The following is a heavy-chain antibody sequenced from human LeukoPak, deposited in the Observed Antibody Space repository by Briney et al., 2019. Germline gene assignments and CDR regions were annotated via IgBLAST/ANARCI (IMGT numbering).Heavy chain of an antibody. CDR2: INPNSGGT. J-gene: IGHJ4*02. CDR1: GYTFTGYY. D-gene: IGHD6-13*01. Sequence: GASVKVSCKASGYTFTGYYMHWVRQAPGQGLEWMGRINPNSGGTTYAQNFQGRVTMNRDTSTSTVYMELSSLRSEDTAVYYCARGRYTSTYWGQGTLVTVSS. CDR3: ARGRYTSTY. V-gene: IGHV1-2*06.